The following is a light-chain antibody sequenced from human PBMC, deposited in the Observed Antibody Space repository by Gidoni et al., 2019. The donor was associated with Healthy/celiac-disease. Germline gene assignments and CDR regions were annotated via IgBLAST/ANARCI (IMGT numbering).Light chain of an antibody. V-gene: IGKV1-33*01. J-gene: IGKJ3*01. CDR3: QQYDNLPFT. Sequence: DIQMTQSPSSLSASVGDRVTITCQASQDISNYLNWYQQNPGKAPKLLIYDASNLETGVPSRFSGSGSGTDFTFTISSLQPEDIATYYCQQYDNLPFTFXPXTKVDIK. CDR1: QDISNY. CDR2: DAS.